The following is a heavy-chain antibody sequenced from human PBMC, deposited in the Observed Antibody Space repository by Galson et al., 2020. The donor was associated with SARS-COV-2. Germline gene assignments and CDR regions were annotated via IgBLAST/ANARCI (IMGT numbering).Heavy chain of an antibody. Sequence: GGSLRLSCAASGFTFSSYAMSWVRQAPGKGLEWVSAISGSGGSTYYADSVKGRFTISRDNSKNTLYLQMNSLRAEDTAVYYCAKAGFRGGYYYYGMDVWGQGTTVTVSS. V-gene: IGHV3-23*01. CDR2: ISGSGGST. CDR1: GFTFSSYA. J-gene: IGHJ6*02. D-gene: IGHD3-10*01. CDR3: AKAGFRGGYYYYGMDV.